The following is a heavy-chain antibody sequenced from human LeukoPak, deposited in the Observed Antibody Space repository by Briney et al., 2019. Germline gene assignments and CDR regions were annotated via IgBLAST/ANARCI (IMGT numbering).Heavy chain of an antibody. V-gene: IGHV1-2*02. D-gene: IGHD3-16*01. CDR2: INPNSGGT. J-gene: IGHJ5*02. CDR1: GYSFTGYY. CDR3: ARNSYDYVWGSPES. Sequence: GASVKVSCKASGYSFTGYYMHWVRQAPGQGLEWMGWINPNSGGTKYAQKFKGRVTMTRDTSISTAYMELSRLRSDDTAVYYCARNSYDYVWGSPESWGQGTLVTVSS.